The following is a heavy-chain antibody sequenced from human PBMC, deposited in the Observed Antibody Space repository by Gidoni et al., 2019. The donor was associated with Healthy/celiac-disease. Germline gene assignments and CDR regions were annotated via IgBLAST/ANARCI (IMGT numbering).Heavy chain of an antibody. CDR2: IYPGDSDT. CDR3: ARLRTADYFDY. Sequence: EVQLVQSGAEVKKPGESLKISGKGSGYSFTSYWMGIIYPGDSDTRYSPSFQGQVTISADKSISTAYLQWSSLKASDTAMYYCARLRTADYFDYWGQGTLVTVSS. CDR1: GYSFTSYW. J-gene: IGHJ4*02. D-gene: IGHD6-13*01. V-gene: IGHV5-51*01.